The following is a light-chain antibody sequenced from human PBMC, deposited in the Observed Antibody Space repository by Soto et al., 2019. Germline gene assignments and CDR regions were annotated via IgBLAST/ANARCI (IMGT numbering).Light chain of an antibody. CDR2: RNN. J-gene: IGLJ1*01. Sequence: QSVLTQPPSASGTPGQRVTISCSGSSSNIGSNYVYWYQQLPGSAPKLLIYRNNQRPSGVPGRFSGSKSGTSASLAISGLRSEDEADYYCAAWDDSLSGPLYVFGTGTKLTVL. CDR1: SSNIGSNY. V-gene: IGLV1-47*01. CDR3: AAWDDSLSGPLYV.